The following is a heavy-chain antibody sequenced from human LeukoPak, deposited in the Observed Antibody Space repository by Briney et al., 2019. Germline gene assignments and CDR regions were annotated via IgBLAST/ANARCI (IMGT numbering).Heavy chain of an antibody. J-gene: IGHJ4*02. CDR2: IYHRGST. CDR1: GYSISNGYY. V-gene: IGHV4-38-2*02. D-gene: IGHD4-17*01. Sequence: PSETLSFTCTVSGYSISNGYYWGWIRQPPGKGLEWVGSIYHRGSTYYNPSLKSRVTISVGTSKNQFSLKLSSVTAADTAVYYCARADYGDYFVLDYWGQGTLVTVSS. CDR3: ARADYGDYFVLDY.